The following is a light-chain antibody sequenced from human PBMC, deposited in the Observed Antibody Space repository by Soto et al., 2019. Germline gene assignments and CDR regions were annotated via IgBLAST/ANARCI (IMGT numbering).Light chain of an antibody. J-gene: IGLJ2*01. V-gene: IGLV4-69*02. CDR1: SGHNNYV. CDR2: LNSDGSH. CDR3: QTWGTGMWGTGMV. Sequence: QSVLTQSPSASASLGASVKLTCTLSSGHNNYVIVWHQQQPEKGPRYLLSLNSDGSHTKGDGVPDRFSGSSSGAENYLTISSLQSEDEADYYCQTWGTGMWGTGMVFGGGTKVTVL.